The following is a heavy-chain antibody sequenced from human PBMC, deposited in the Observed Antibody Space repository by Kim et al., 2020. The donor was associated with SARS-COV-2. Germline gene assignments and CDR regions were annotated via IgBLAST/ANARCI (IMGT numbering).Heavy chain of an antibody. CDR2: IQSKTDGGTT. CDR1: GFTFSNAW. D-gene: IGHD3-22*01. Sequence: GGSLRLSCAASGFTFSNAWMSWVRQAPGKGLEWVGRIQSKTDGGTTDYAAPVKGRFTISRDDSKNTLYLQMNSLKTEDTAVYYCSTETNYYDSSTLDYWGQGTLVTVSS. J-gene: IGHJ4*02. CDR3: STETNYYDSSTLDY. V-gene: IGHV3-15*01.